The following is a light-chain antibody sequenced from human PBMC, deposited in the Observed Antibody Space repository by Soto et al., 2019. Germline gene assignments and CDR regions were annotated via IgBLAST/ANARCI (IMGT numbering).Light chain of an antibody. CDR1: QGISSY. CDR2: AAS. J-gene: IGKJ2*01. CDR3: QQYYSYPYT. Sequence: AIRMTQSPSSFSASTGDRVTITCRASQGISSYLAWYQQKPGKAPKLQIYAASTLQSEVPSRFSGSGSGTDFTLTISCLQSEDFATYYCQQYYSYPYTFGQGTKLEIK. V-gene: IGKV1-8*01.